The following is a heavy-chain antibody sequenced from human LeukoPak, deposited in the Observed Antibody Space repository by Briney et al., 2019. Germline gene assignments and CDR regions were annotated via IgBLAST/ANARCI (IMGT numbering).Heavy chain of an antibody. J-gene: IGHJ4*02. CDR2: ISGSGGST. D-gene: IGHD2-15*01. Sequence: GGSLRLSCAASGFTFSSYAMSWVRQAPGKGLEWVSAISGSGGSTYYADSVKGRFTISRDNSKNTLYLQMNSLRAEDTAVYYCAKISPSTVVVAATQYFASWGQGTLVTVSS. CDR1: GFTFSSYA. V-gene: IGHV3-23*01. CDR3: AKISPSTVVVAATQYFAS.